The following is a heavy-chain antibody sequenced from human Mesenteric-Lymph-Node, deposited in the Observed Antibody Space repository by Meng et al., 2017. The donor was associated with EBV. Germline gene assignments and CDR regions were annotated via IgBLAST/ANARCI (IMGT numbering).Heavy chain of an antibody. V-gene: IGHV4-30-4*01. CDR2: IYYSGSP. CDR3: ARGSWSDPVGLDL. J-gene: IGHJ2*01. CDR1: GVSISSGDYY. Sequence: QVQLQESGPGLVKPSQTLALTCTVSGVSISSGDYYWSWVRQPPGKGLEWIGYIYYSGSPYSDPSLKSRLTISVDTSKNQFSLKLNSATAADTAVYYCARGSWSDPVGLDLWGRGTLVTVSS. D-gene: IGHD2-15*01.